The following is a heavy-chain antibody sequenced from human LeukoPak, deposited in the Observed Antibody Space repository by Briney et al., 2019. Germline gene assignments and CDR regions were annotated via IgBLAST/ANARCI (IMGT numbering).Heavy chain of an antibody. CDR3: ARATVTRWFDP. CDR1: GFTFSNAW. D-gene: IGHD4-17*01. Sequence: GGSLRLSCAASGFTFSNAWMNWVRQAPGKGLEWVGRIKRKTDGGTTDYAAPVKGRFTISRDDSKNTLYLQMNSLKTEDTAVYYCARATVTRWFDPWGQGTLVTVSS. J-gene: IGHJ5*02. V-gene: IGHV3-15*01. CDR2: IKRKTDGGTT.